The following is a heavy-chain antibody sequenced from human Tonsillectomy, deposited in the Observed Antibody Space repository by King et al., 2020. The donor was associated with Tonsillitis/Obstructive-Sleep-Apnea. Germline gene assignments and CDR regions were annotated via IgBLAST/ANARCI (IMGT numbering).Heavy chain of an antibody. Sequence: VQLVESGGGLVQPGGSLRLSCAASGFTFSSYAMSWVRQAPGKGLEWVSGISGSGGSTYYADSVKGRFTISRDNSKKTLYLQMNSLRAEDTAVYYCAKDYDIFTGHPSNYYFDYWGQGTLVTVPS. CDR1: GFTFSSYA. J-gene: IGHJ4*02. CDR2: ISGSGGST. D-gene: IGHD3-9*01. V-gene: IGHV3-23*04. CDR3: AKDYDIFTGHPSNYYFDY.